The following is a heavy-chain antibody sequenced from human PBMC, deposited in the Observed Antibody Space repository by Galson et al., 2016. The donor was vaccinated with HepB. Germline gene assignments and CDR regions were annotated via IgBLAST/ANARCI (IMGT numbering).Heavy chain of an antibody. D-gene: IGHD2-15*01. J-gene: IGHJ6*03. CDR1: GYSFTSYL. Sequence: QSGAEVKKPGEPLSISCKGSGYSFTSYLITLVRQMPGIGREWMGKPDPSDCYTNYSPSFQGHVTISADKSSSTAYLQWSSLKASDTAMYYCARRSGVAATDYYYYYMDVWGKGTTVTVSS. CDR2: PDPSDCYT. CDR3: ARRSGVAATDYYYYYMDV. V-gene: IGHV5-10-1*01.